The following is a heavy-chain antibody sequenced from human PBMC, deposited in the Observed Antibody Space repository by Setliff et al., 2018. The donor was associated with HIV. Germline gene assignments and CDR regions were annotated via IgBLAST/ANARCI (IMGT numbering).Heavy chain of an antibody. Sequence: GGSLRLSCAVSGFTFSTYGMHWVRQAPGKGLEWVSSISSSSSYIYYADSVKGRFTISRDNAENSLYLQMNTLRAEDTAVYFCARSPYGDYGLDYWGQGTLVTVSS. D-gene: IGHD4-17*01. CDR3: ARSPYGDYGLDY. CDR1: GFTFSTYG. V-gene: IGHV3-21*01. CDR2: ISSSSSYI. J-gene: IGHJ4*02.